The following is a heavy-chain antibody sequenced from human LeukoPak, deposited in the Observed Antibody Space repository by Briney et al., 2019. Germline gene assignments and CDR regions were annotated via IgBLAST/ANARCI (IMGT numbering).Heavy chain of an antibody. D-gene: IGHD4-17*01. V-gene: IGHV1-8*01. Sequence: ASVKLSCKASVYTFTSYDINWVRQATGQGLEWMGWMNPNSGNTGYAQKFQGRVTMTRNTSIGTAYMELSSLRSEDTAVYYCALMPPHFGEYKEKWFDPWGQGTLVTVSS. J-gene: IGHJ5*02. CDR3: ALMPPHFGEYKEKWFDP. CDR2: MNPNSGNT. CDR1: VYTFTSYD.